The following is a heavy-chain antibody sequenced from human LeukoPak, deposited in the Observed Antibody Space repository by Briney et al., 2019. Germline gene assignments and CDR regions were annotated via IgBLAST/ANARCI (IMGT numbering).Heavy chain of an antibody. CDR1: GFAFSNAL. CDR3: TTWDGVN. Sequence: GGSLRLSCAASGFAFSNALMTWVRHAPGKGLEGVVHIKSRTDGGTTDCAAPLKGRFTISRDDSQNTLYLQMNSLKIEDTAVYYCTTWDGVNWGQGTMVTVSS. CDR2: IKSRTDGGTT. V-gene: IGHV3-15*01. D-gene: IGHD1-26*01. J-gene: IGHJ3*01.